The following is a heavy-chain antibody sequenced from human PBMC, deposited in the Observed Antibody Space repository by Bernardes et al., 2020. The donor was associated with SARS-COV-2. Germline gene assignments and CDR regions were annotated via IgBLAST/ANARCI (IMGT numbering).Heavy chain of an antibody. V-gene: IGHV3-7*01. Sequence: GGSLRLSCAASGFKFNDYWMTWVRQAPGKGLEWVANINKDGSKKYYADSVKGRFTTSRDNGKNSLYLQMNSLRVEDTAVYYCAVWDSTWGFDSWGQETLVTVSS. CDR2: INKDGSKK. J-gene: IGHJ4*02. CDR1: GFKFNDYW. D-gene: IGHD6-13*01. CDR3: AVWDSTWGFDS.